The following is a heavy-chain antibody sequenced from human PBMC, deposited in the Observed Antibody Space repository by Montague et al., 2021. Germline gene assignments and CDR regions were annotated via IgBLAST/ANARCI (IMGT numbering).Heavy chain of an antibody. D-gene: IGHD7-27*01. CDR2: IYDSGTT. CDR3: ARRLGIVAPFDY. Sequence: SETLSLTCTVTGGSISEFYWSWIRQSPEKGLEWIGYIYDSGTTNYNSSLKSRVTISADTSMNQFSLNLRSVTAADTAVYFCARRLGIVAPFDYWGQGTLVTVSS. CDR1: GGSISEFY. J-gene: IGHJ4*02. V-gene: IGHV4-59*08.